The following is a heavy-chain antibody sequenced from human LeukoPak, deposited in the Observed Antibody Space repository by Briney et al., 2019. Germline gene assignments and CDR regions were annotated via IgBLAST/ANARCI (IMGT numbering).Heavy chain of an antibody. CDR3: ARAPGIAVAGTGSWFDP. V-gene: IGHV1-2*02. D-gene: IGHD6-19*01. CDR2: INPNSGGT. J-gene: IGHJ5*02. CDR1: GYTFTSYG. Sequence: ASVKVSCKASGYTFTSYGINWVRQAPGQGLEWMGWINPNSGGTNYAQKFQGRVTMTRDTSISTAYMELSRLRSDDTAVYYCARAPGIAVAGTGSWFDPWGQGTLVTVSS.